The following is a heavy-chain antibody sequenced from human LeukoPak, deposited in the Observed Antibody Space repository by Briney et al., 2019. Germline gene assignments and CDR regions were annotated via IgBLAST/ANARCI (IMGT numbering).Heavy chain of an antibody. CDR1: GFTFSSYG. CDR2: IWYDGSNK. CDR3: AKSYYDSSGPFDY. D-gene: IGHD3-22*01. V-gene: IGHV3-33*06. J-gene: IGHJ4*02. Sequence: PGGSLRLSCAASGFTFSSYGMHWVRQAPGKGLEWVAVIWYDGSNKYYADSVKGRFTISRDNSKNTLYLQMNSLRAEDTAVYYCAKSYYDSSGPFDYWGQGTLVTVSS.